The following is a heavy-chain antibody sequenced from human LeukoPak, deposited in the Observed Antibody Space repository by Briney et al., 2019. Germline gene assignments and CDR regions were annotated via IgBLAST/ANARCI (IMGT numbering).Heavy chain of an antibody. CDR3: ATVGYYYDSSGYYPFDY. Sequence: AAVKVSCKVSGYTLTELSMHWVRQAPGKGLEWMGGFDPEDGETIYAQKFQGRGTMTEDPSTDTAYMELSSLRSEDTAVYYCATVGYYYDSSGYYPFDYWGQGTLVTVSS. J-gene: IGHJ4*02. CDR2: FDPEDGET. CDR1: GYTLTELS. D-gene: IGHD3-22*01. V-gene: IGHV1-24*01.